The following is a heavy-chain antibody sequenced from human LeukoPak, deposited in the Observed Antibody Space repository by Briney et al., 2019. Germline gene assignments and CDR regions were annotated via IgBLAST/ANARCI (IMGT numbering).Heavy chain of an antibody. Sequence: PSETLSLTCAVYGGSFSGYYWSWIRQPPGKGLEWIGEINHSGSTNYNPSLKSRVTISVDTSKSQFSLKLSSVTAADTAVYYCARRAGYSSGWYSYWGQGTLVTVSS. J-gene: IGHJ4*02. CDR2: INHSGST. CDR1: GGSFSGYY. V-gene: IGHV4-34*01. CDR3: ARRAGYSSGWYSY. D-gene: IGHD6-19*01.